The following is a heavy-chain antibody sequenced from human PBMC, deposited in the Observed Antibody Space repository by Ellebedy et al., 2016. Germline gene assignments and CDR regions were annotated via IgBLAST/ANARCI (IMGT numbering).Heavy chain of an antibody. J-gene: IGHJ5*02. CDR1: GYTFTSYG. V-gene: IGHV1-18*01. CDR3: ARDLLWELRVNWFDP. CDR2: ISAYNGNT. D-gene: IGHD4-23*01. Sequence: ASVKVSXXASGYTFTSYGISWVRQAPGQGLEWMGWISAYNGNTNYAQKLQGRVTMTTDTSTSTAYMELRSLRSDDTAVYYCARDLLWELRVNWFDPWGQGTLVTVSS.